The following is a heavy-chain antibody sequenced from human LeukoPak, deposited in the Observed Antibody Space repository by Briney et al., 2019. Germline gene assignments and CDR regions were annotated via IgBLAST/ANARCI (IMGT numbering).Heavy chain of an antibody. CDR1: GFTFSNYW. J-gene: IGHJ4*02. V-gene: IGHV3-74*01. CDR3: VRVRRNYYFDY. CDR2: INSDGSDT. Sequence: GGSLRLSCEASGFTFSNYWLHWVRQAPGKGLVWVSRINSDGSDTTYADSVKGRFTISRDNAKNTLYLQMNSLRAEDTAVYYCVRVRRNYYFDYWGQGTLVTVSS. D-gene: IGHD1-7*01.